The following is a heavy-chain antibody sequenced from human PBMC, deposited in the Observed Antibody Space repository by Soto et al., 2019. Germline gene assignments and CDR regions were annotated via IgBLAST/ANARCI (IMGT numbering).Heavy chain of an antibody. CDR1: GGSFSGYY. J-gene: IGHJ3*02. Sequence: SETLSLTCAVYGGSFSGYYWSWIRQPPGKGLEWIGEINHSGSTNYNPSLKSRVTISVDTSKNQFSLKLSSVTAADTAVYYCARDLRISRNVGDAFDIWGQGTMVTVSS. V-gene: IGHV4-34*01. CDR2: INHSGST. CDR3: ARDLRISRNVGDAFDI. D-gene: IGHD3-10*01.